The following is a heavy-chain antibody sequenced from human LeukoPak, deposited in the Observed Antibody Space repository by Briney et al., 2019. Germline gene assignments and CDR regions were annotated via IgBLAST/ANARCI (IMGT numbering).Heavy chain of an antibody. CDR2: FDPEDGET. CDR1: GYTLTELS. Sequence: GAAVKVCCKVSGYTLTELSMHWVRQAPGKGLEWMGGFDPEDGETIYAQKFQGRVTMTEDTSTDTAYMELSSLRSEDTAVYYCATPPYYYDSSGYSHDYWGQGTLVSDSS. CDR3: ATPPYYYDSSGYSHDY. D-gene: IGHD3-22*01. V-gene: IGHV1-24*01. J-gene: IGHJ4*02.